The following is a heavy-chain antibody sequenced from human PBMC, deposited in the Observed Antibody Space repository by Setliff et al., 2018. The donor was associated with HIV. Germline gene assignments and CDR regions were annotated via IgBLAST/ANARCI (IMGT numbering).Heavy chain of an antibody. Sequence: SETLSLTCTVSGGSISSGGYYWSWIRQHPGKGLEWIGYIYYSGSTYYNPSLKSRVTISVDTSKNQFSLKLSSVTAADTAVYYCARLRYSVFDYWGQGTLVTVSS. CDR3: ARLRYSVFDY. D-gene: IGHD3-9*01. J-gene: IGHJ4*02. CDR1: GGSISSGGYY. V-gene: IGHV4-31*03. CDR2: IYYSGST.